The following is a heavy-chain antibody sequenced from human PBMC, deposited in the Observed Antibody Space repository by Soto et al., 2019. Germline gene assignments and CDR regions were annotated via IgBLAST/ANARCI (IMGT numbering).Heavy chain of an antibody. CDR2: IYYSGET. V-gene: IGHV4-59*01. Sequence: QVQLQESGPGLVKPSETLSLTCTVSGDSISRYYWSWIRLSPGKGLEWIGYIYYSGETNYNPSVKSRVTISVDRTKTQFALKLSSVTAADTAVYYCARDQGGEFLKVSGMDVWGQGTTVTVSS. J-gene: IGHJ6*02. D-gene: IGHD3-10*01. CDR3: ARDQGGEFLKVSGMDV. CDR1: GDSISRYY.